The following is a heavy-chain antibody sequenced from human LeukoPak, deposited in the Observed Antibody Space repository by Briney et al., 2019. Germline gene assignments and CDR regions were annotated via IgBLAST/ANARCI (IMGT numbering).Heavy chain of an antibody. Sequence: PSETLSLTCTVSGGSTSSSSYYWSWVRQPPGKRLEWIGSIYYTGSTYYNPSLKSRVTISLDTSKNQFSLKLISVTAADTAVYYCARHRKVDTAGDYWGQGTLVTVSS. J-gene: IGHJ4*02. V-gene: IGHV4-39*01. CDR1: GGSTSSSSYY. D-gene: IGHD5-18*01. CDR3: ARHRKVDTAGDY. CDR2: IYYTGST.